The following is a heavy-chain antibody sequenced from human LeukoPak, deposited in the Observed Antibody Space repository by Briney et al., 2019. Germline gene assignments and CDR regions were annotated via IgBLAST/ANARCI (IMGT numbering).Heavy chain of an antibody. V-gene: IGHV3-30*03. D-gene: IGHD1-14*01. Sequence: SLRLSCAGSGFTFSTYVIHWVRQTPGKGLEWAALISYDGNSKYYGDSVKGRFTISRDNSKNTVYLQMDSLRAEDTAVYYCARVTTSTKYYSGMDVWGQGTTVTVSS. CDR1: GFTFSTYV. CDR2: ISYDGNSK. J-gene: IGHJ6*02. CDR3: ARVTTSTKYYSGMDV.